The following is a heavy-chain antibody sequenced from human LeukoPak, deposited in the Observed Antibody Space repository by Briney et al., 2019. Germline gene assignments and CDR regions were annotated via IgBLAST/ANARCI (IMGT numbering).Heavy chain of an antibody. CDR1: GFTFSSYW. V-gene: IGHV3-74*01. D-gene: IGHD4-17*01. J-gene: IGHJ4*02. Sequence: GGSLRLSCAASGFTFSSYWMHWVRQAPGKGLVWVSRINSDGSSIRYADSVKGRFTISRDNAKNTLYLQMNSPRAEDTAVYYCARPDYGDHRFDSWGQGTLVTVSS. CDR3: ARPDYGDHRFDS. CDR2: INSDGSSI.